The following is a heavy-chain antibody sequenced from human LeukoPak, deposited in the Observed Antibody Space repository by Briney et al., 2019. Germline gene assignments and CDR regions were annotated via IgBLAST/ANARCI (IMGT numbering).Heavy chain of an antibody. CDR1: GFTLSTSW. J-gene: IGHJ6*04. D-gene: IGHD3-10*02. CDR2: INQDSSEK. CDR3: AELGITMIGGV. V-gene: IGHV3-7*01. Sequence: AGGSLRLSCIASGFTLSTSWMSWVRQAPGKGLEWVANINQDSSEKLYVDSVKGRFTISRDNAKNSLYLQMNSLRAEDTAVYYCAELGITMIGGVWGKGTTVTISS.